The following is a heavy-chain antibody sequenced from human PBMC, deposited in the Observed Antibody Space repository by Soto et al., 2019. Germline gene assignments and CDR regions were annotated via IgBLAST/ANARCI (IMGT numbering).Heavy chain of an antibody. CDR1: GYTFTSYG. D-gene: IGHD6-13*01. CDR2: ISAYNGNT. J-gene: IGHJ4*02. Sequence: ASVKVSCKASGYTFTSYGISWVRQAPGQGLEWMGWISAYNGNTNYAQKLQGRVTMTTDTSTSTAYMELRSLRSDDTAVYYCARDVVNRYSSSWYYFDYWGQGTLVTVSS. CDR3: ARDVVNRYSSSWYYFDY. V-gene: IGHV1-18*04.